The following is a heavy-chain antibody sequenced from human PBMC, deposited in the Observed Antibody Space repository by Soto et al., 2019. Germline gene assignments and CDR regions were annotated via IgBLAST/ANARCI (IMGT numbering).Heavy chain of an antibody. Sequence: QSQTLSLTCAISGDSVSSNSAAWNWIRQSPSRGLEWLGRTYYRAKWYNDYAVSVKSRITINPDTSKNQFSLQLNSVTPEDTAVYACAREKAGEYSSSSFDYWGQGTLVTVSS. D-gene: IGHD6-6*01. CDR2: TYYRAKWYN. CDR1: GDSVSSNSAA. CDR3: AREKAGEYSSSSFDY. V-gene: IGHV6-1*01. J-gene: IGHJ4*02.